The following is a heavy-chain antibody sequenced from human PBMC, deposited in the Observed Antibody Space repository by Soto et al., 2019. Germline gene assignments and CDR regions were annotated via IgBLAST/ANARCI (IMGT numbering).Heavy chain of an antibody. Sequence: SETLSLTCAVYGGSFSGYYWSWIRQPPGKGLEWIGEINHGGSTNYNPSLKSRVTISVDTSKNQFSLKLSSVTAADTAVYYCARGGYSYGQQNYYFDYWGQGTLVTVSS. J-gene: IGHJ4*02. CDR2: INHGGST. CDR3: ARGGYSYGQQNYYFDY. CDR1: GGSFSGYY. D-gene: IGHD5-18*01. V-gene: IGHV4-34*01.